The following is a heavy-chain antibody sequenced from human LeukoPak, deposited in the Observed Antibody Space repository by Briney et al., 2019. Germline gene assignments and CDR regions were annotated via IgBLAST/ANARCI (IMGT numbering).Heavy chain of an antibody. CDR3: ARDRGYYDSSGYLTY. CDR2: ISAYNGNT. V-gene: IGHV1-18*01. J-gene: IGHJ4*02. D-gene: IGHD3-22*01. Sequence: ASVKVSCKASGYTFTSYGISWVRQAPGQGLEWMGWISAYNGNTNYAQKLQGRVTMTTDTSTSTAYMELRSLRSDDTAVYYCARDRGYYDSSGYLTYWGQGTLVTVSS. CDR1: GYTFTSYG.